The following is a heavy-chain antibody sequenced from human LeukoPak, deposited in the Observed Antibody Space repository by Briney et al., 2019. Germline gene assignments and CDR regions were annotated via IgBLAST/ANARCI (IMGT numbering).Heavy chain of an antibody. J-gene: IGHJ6*03. CDR3: ARAVFDYAGPGGLYYYMDV. CDR1: GYSISSGYY. CDR2: IYHSGST. V-gene: IGHV4-38-2*02. D-gene: IGHD3-9*01. Sequence: SETLSLTCTVSGYSISSGYYWGWIRQPPGKGLEWIGSIYHSGSTYYNPSLKSRVTISVDTSKNQFSLKLSSVTAADTAVYYCARAVFDYAGPGGLYYYMDVWGKGTTVTVSS.